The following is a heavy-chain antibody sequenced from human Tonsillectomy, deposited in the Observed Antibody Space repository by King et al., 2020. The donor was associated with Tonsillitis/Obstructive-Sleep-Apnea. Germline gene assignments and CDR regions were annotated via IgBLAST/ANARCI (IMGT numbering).Heavy chain of an antibody. CDR2: ISSSSSTI. D-gene: IGHD2-15*01. Sequence: DVQLVESGGGLVQPGGSLRLSCSASGFTFSSYSMNWVRQAPGKGLEWVSYISSSSSTIYYADFVKGRFTISGDNSKKSLYLQMNSLRDEDKAVYYCARVLYRGCSGGSCEYNWFDPWGQGTLVTVSS. J-gene: IGHJ5*02. CDR1: GFTFSSYS. V-gene: IGHV3-48*02. CDR3: ARVLYRGCSGGSCEYNWFDP.